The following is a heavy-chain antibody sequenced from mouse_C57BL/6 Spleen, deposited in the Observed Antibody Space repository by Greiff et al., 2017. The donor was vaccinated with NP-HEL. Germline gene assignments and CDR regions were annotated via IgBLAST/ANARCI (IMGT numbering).Heavy chain of an antibody. D-gene: IGHD1-1*01. J-gene: IGHJ3*01. V-gene: IGHV5-4*03. Sequence: EVKLMESGGGLVKPGGSLKLSCAASGFTFSSYAMSWVRQTPEKRLEWVATISDGGSYTYYPDNVKGRFTISRDNAKNNLYLQMSHLKSEDTAMYYCARDYYGSRAFAYWGQGTLVTVSA. CDR1: GFTFSSYA. CDR2: ISDGGSYT. CDR3: ARDYYGSRAFAY.